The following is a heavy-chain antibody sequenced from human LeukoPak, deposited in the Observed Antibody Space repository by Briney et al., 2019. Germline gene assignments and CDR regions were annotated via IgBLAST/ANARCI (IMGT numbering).Heavy chain of an antibody. CDR2: ISGSGGST. CDR3: AKARRGFGVVRDYFDY. Sequence: GGSLRLSCAASGFTFSNYAMSWVRQAPGKGLEWVSAISGSGGSTYYADSVKGRFTISRDNSKDTLYLQMNSLRAEDTAVYYCAKARRGFGVVRDYFDYWGQGTLVTVSS. D-gene: IGHD3-3*01. CDR1: GFTFSNYA. V-gene: IGHV3-23*01. J-gene: IGHJ4*02.